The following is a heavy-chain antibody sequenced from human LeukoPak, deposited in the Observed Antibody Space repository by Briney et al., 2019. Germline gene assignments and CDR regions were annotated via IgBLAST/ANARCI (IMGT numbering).Heavy chain of an antibody. J-gene: IGHJ4*02. CDR3: ARGRKRTAMVTRGNYFDY. CDR2: IYTSGST. Sequence: SETLSLTCTVSGGSISSYYWSWIRQPAGKGLEWIGRIYTSGSTNYNPSLKSRVTISVDKSKNQFSLKLSSVTAADTAVYYCARGRKRTAMVTRGNYFDYWGQGTLVTVSS. D-gene: IGHD5-18*01. V-gene: IGHV4-4*07. CDR1: GGSISSYY.